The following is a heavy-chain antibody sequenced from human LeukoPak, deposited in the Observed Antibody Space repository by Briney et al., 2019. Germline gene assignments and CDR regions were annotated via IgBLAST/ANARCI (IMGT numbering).Heavy chain of an antibody. CDR1: GYTFTGCY. J-gene: IGHJ5*02. Sequence: GASVKVSCKASGYTFTGCYMHWVRQAPGQGLEWVGWINPNSGGTNYAQKFQGRVTMTRDTSISTAYMELSRLRSDDTAVYYCARDRGDDINWFDPWGQGTLVTVSS. D-gene: IGHD3-9*01. V-gene: IGHV1-2*02. CDR3: ARDRGDDINWFDP. CDR2: INPNSGGT.